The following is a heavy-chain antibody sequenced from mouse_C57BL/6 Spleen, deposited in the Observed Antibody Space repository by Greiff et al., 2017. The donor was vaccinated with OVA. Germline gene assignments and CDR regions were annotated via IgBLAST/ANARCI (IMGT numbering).Heavy chain of an antibody. CDR1: GFNIKNTY. V-gene: IGHV14-3*01. Sequence: VQLKESVAELVRPGASVKLSCTASGFNIKNTYMHWVKPRPEQGLEWIGRIDPANGNTKYAPKFPGKATITADTASKTAYLQLSSPTSEDTAISYCALDTTGYFDVWGTGAPVTVSS. CDR3: ALDTTGYFDV. D-gene: IGHD1-1*01. J-gene: IGHJ1*03. CDR2: IDPANGNT.